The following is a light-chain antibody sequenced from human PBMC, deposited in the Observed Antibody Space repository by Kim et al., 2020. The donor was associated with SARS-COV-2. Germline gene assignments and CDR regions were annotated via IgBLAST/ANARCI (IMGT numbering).Light chain of an antibody. CDR3: YSAADNNLV. CDR1: VLAKKY. Sequence: PGQTARITCSGDVLAKKYARWFQQKPGHALVLVIYKDSARPSGIPERFSGSSSGTTVTLTISGAQVEDEADYYCYSAADNNLVFGGGTQLTVL. CDR2: KDS. J-gene: IGLJ2*01. V-gene: IGLV3-27*01.